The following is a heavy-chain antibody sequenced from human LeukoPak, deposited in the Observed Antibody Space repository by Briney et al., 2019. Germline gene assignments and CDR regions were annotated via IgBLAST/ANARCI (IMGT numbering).Heavy chain of an antibody. V-gene: IGHV3-74*01. CDR3: YGGNAED. D-gene: IGHD4-23*01. CDR1: GFTFSSYD. Sequence: PGGSLRLSCAASGFTFSSYDMHWVRQAPGKGLVWVSGINTDGRRTFYADSVRGRFTISRDNAKNTLYLQMNSLRAEDTAVYYCYGGNAEDWGQGTLVTVSS. CDR2: INTDGRRT. J-gene: IGHJ1*01.